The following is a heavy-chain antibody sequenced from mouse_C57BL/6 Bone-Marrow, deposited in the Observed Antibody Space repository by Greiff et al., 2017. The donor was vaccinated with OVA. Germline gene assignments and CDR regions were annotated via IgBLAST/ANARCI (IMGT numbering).Heavy chain of an antibody. Sequence: QVQLKQSGAELARPGASVKMSCKASGYTFTSYTMHWVKQRPGQGLEWIGYINPSSGYTKYNQTFKDKATLTADKSSSTAYMQLSSLTSEDSAVYYCARAPYYGSSYNYWGQGTTLTVSS. CDR2: INPSSGYT. CDR3: ARAPYYGSSYNY. J-gene: IGHJ2*01. V-gene: IGHV1-4*01. D-gene: IGHD1-1*01. CDR1: GYTFTSYT.